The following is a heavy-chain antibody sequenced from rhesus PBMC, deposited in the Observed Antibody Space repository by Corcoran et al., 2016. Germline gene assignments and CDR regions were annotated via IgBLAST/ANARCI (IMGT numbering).Heavy chain of an antibody. J-gene: IGHJ4*01. CDR1: GGSISSSNW. Sequence: QVQLPESGPGLVKPSETLSLTCAVSGGSISSSNWWSWIRQPPGKGLEWIGYISGSSGSTYYNPSLKSRVTISTDTSKNQFSLKLSSVTAADTAVYYCARVTAARFDYWGQGVLVTVSS. V-gene: IGHV4-65*01. D-gene: IGHD6-43*01. CDR3: ARVTAARFDY. CDR2: ISGSSGST.